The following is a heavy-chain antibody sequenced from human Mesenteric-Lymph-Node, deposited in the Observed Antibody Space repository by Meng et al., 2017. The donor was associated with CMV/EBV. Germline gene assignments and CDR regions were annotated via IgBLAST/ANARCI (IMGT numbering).Heavy chain of an antibody. CDR2: ISGSGGST. CDR3: ATSLTYCSSSNCYRAFDN. V-gene: IGHV3-23*01. Sequence: GESLKISCAASGFTFSSYAMSWVRQAPGKGLEWVSAISGSGGSTYYADSVKGRFTISRDNAKNSLYLQMESLRAEDTAVYYCATSLTYCSSSNCYRAFDNWGQGTLVTVSS. CDR1: GFTFSSYA. D-gene: IGHD2-2*01. J-gene: IGHJ4*02.